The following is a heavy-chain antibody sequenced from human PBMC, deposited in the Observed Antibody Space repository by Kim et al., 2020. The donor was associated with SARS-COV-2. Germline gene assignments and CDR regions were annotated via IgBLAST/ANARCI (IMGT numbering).Heavy chain of an antibody. D-gene: IGHD3-9*01. CDR2: IKSKTDGGTT. J-gene: IGHJ6*02. CDR3: TTLLRYFDWLAVKYYYYGMDV. Sequence: GGSLRLSCAASGFTFSNAWMSWVRQAPGKGLEWVGRIKSKTDGGTTDYAAPVKGRFTISRDDSKNTQYLQMNSQKTEDTAVYYCTTLLRYFDWLAVKYYYYGMDVWGQGTTVTVSS. CDR1: GFTFSNAW. V-gene: IGHV3-15*01.